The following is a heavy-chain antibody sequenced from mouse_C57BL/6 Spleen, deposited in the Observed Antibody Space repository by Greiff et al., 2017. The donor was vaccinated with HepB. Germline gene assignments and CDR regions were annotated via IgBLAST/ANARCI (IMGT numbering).Heavy chain of an antibody. CDR2: IWWDDDK. V-gene: IGHV8-8*01. D-gene: IGHD2-5*01. CDR1: GFSLSTFGMG. CDR3: ARIASYYSNSSYAMDY. Sequence: QVTLKVSGPGILQPSQTLSLTCSFSGFSLSTFGMGVGWIRQPSGKGLEWLAHIWWDDDKYYNPALKSRLTISKDTSKNQVFLKIANVDTADTATYYCARIASYYSNSSYAMDYWGQGTSVTVSS. J-gene: IGHJ4*01.